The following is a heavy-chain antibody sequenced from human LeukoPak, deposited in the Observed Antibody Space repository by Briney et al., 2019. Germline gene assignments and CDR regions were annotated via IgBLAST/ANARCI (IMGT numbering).Heavy chain of an antibody. CDR1: GVSISSYY. CDR3: ARVDGYDFWSGYYAHNWFDP. J-gene: IGHJ5*02. CDR2: IYTSGST. D-gene: IGHD3-3*01. V-gene: IGHV4-4*07. Sequence: ASETLSLTCTVSGVSISSYYWSWIRQPAGKGLEWIGRIYTSGSTNYNPSLKSRVTMSVDTSKNQFSLKLSSVTAADTAVYYCARVDGYDFWSGYYAHNWFDPWGQGTLVTVSS.